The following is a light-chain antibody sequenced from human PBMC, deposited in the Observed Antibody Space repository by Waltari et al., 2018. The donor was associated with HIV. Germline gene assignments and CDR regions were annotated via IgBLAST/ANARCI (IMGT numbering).Light chain of an antibody. Sequence: QSALTQPASVSGSPGQSITISCTGISSDVGGYNSVSWYQHHPGKAPKLLISEVINRPPGVSNRVSASRAGNTASLTISGRQPEDEADYYCTSYTGGSTLVMFGGGTKLTVL. J-gene: IGLJ3*02. CDR1: SSDVGGYNS. CDR2: EVI. CDR3: TSYTGGSTLVM. V-gene: IGLV2-14*01.